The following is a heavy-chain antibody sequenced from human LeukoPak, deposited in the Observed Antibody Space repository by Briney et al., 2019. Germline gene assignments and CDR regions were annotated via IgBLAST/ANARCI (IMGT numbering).Heavy chain of an antibody. CDR2: ISESGANT. J-gene: IGHJ4*02. D-gene: IGHD3-10*01. Sequence: GGSLRLSCAASGFTFSSYAMSWVRQAPGKGLEWVSTISESGANTHYAASVKGRFTISRDDSKNTLYLQMNSLRAEDTAVYYCAKDTRSPITMVRGEIDYWGQGTLVTVSS. V-gene: IGHV3-23*01. CDR1: GFTFSSYA. CDR3: AKDTRSPITMVRGEIDY.